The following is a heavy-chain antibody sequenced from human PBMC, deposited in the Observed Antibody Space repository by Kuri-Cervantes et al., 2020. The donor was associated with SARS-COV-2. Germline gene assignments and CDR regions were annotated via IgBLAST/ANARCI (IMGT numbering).Heavy chain of an antibody. D-gene: IGHD2-8*01. CDR3: ARGEGVSVEGFDP. CDR2: IYHTGST. Sequence: SETLSLTCTVSGYPISSAYHWGWIRQPPGKGLEWIGIIYHTGSTDYNASLKSRVTISVDTSKNQFSLKLSSVTAADTAVYYCARGEGVSVEGFDPWGQGTLVTISS. CDR1: GYPISSAYH. V-gene: IGHV4-38-2*02. J-gene: IGHJ5*02.